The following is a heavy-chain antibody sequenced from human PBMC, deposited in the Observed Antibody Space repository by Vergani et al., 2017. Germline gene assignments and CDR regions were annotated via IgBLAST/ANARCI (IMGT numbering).Heavy chain of an antibody. Sequence: LSLPFPFSVFSLLLSSFLFLLPPPFPFLASLGYIYYSRRHNYNPSLKSRVTISVETSKNQFSLKLSSVTAADTAVYYCARAIPDYGDYVMGYFDYWGQGTLVTVSS. CDR2: IYYSRRH. J-gene: IGHJ4*02. D-gene: IGHD4-17*01. CDR3: ARAIPDYGDYVMGYFDY. CDR1: VFSLLLSS. V-gene: IGHV4-59*01.